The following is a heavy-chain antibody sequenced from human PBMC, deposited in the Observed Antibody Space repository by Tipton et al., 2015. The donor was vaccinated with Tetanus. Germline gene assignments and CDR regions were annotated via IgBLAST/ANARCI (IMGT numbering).Heavy chain of an antibody. D-gene: IGHD5-24*01. CDR1: RGPISSYY. CDR3: ARGITDGYNRRLDY. V-gene: IGHV4-4*07. J-gene: IGHJ4*02. CDR2: ISNGNT. Sequence: GLVKPSQTLSVTCTVSRGPISSYYWSWIRQPAGKGLEWVGHISNGNTDYSTSLKSRVTLSVDLSKNQFSLQLRAVTAADTAVYYCARGITDGYNRRLDYWGQGLRSPSPQ.